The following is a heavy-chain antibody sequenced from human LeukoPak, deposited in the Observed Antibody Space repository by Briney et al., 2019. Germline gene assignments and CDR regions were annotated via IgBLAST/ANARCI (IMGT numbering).Heavy chain of an antibody. J-gene: IGHJ4*02. Sequence: GRSLRLSCAASGFTFSSYGMHWVHQAPGKGLEWVAVIWYDGSNKYYADSVKGRFTISRDNSKNTLYLQMNSLRAEDTAVYYCAKGLDWYCSGGSCYNIDYWGQGTLVTVSS. CDR3: AKGLDWYCSGGSCYNIDY. CDR2: IWYDGSNK. V-gene: IGHV3-33*06. CDR1: GFTFSSYG. D-gene: IGHD2-15*01.